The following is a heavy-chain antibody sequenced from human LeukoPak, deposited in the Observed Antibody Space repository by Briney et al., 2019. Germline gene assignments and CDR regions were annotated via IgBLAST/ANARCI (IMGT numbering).Heavy chain of an antibody. J-gene: IGHJ4*02. V-gene: IGHV3-30*02. Sequence: QPGGSLRLSCAASGFTFSSYGMHWVRQAPGKGLEWVAFIRYDGSNKYYADSVKGRFTISRDSTKNTLYLQMNSLRAEDTAGYYCTKANFWSGYYTEDYWGQGTLVTVSS. D-gene: IGHD3-3*01. CDR3: TKANFWSGYYTEDY. CDR1: GFTFSSYG. CDR2: IRYDGSNK.